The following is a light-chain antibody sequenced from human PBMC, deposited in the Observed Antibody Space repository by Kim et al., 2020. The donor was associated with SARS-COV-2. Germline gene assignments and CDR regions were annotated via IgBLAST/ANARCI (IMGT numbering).Light chain of an antibody. CDR1: QSIRSN. J-gene: IGKJ2*01. Sequence: SPGERATPSCRASQSIRSNLAWYQQKPGQAPRLLIYGASTRATDIPARFSGSGSGTDFTLTISSLQSEDFAVYYCQQYNNWPPYTFGQGTKVDIK. CDR3: QQYNNWPPYT. CDR2: GAS. V-gene: IGKV3-15*01.